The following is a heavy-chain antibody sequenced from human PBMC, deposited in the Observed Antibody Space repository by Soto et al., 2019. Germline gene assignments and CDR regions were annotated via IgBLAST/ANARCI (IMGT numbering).Heavy chain of an antibody. Sequence: EVQLVESGGGLVQPGGSLRLSCAASGFTFSSYWMSWVRQAPGKGLEWVANIKQDGSEKYYVDSVKGRFTITRDNAKNSLYLQMNSLRAEDTAVYYCARDRFAIVATIDEYYFDYWGQGTLVTVSS. D-gene: IGHD5-12*01. CDR1: GFTFSSYW. J-gene: IGHJ4*02. V-gene: IGHV3-7*01. CDR2: IKQDGSEK. CDR3: ARDRFAIVATIDEYYFDY.